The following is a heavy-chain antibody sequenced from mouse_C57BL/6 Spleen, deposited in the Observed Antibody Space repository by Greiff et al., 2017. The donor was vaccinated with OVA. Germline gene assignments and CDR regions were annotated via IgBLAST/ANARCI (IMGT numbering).Heavy chain of an antibody. V-gene: IGHV14-1*01. D-gene: IGHD4-1*01. J-gene: IGHJ3*01. CDR3: TKNWEEFAY. CDR2: IDPEDGGT. CDR1: GFNIKDYY. Sequence: EVMLVESGAELVRPGASVKLSCTASGFNIKDYYMHWVKQRPEQGLEWIGRIDPEDGGTEYAPKFQGKATMTADTSSNTAYMHLSSLTSADTAVYYCTKNWEEFAYWGQGTLVTVSA.